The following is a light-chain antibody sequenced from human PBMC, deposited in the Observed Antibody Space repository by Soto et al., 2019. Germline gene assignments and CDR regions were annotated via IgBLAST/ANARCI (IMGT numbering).Light chain of an antibody. V-gene: IGKV3-15*01. Sequence: EIVMTQSPATLSVSPGVRATLSCRASQSISTNLAWYQHKPGQAPRLLIDGASARATVIPARFSGSGSGTEFTLTISSLQSEDVAVYYCLQYNNWPITLVQGTRLEIE. CDR1: QSISTN. CDR2: GAS. CDR3: LQYNNWPIT. J-gene: IGKJ5*01.